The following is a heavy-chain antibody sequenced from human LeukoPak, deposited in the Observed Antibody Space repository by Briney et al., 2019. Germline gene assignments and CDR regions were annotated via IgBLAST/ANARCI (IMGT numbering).Heavy chain of an antibody. CDR2: MNPNSGNT. V-gene: IGHV1-8*01. CDR1: GYTFTSYD. CDR3: ARGLRQLVPYYYYVMDV. Sequence: GASVTVSCKASGYTFTSYDINWVRQAPGQGLEWMGWMNPNSGNTGYAQKFQGRVTMTRNTSISTAYMELSSLRSEDTAVYYCARGLRQLVPYYYYVMDVWGQGTTVTVSS. D-gene: IGHD6-6*01. J-gene: IGHJ6*02.